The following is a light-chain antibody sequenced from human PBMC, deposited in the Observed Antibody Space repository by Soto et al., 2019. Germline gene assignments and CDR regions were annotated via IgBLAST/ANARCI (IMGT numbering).Light chain of an antibody. CDR3: QQFGSSPFT. V-gene: IGKV3-20*01. CDR1: QSVSSN. Sequence: EIVMTQSPATLSVSPGERATLSCRASQSVSSNLAWYQQKPGQAPRPLIYGASTRATGIPDRFSGSGSGTDFTLTISRLEPEDFAVYYCQQFGSSPFTFGPGTKVDIK. J-gene: IGKJ3*01. CDR2: GAS.